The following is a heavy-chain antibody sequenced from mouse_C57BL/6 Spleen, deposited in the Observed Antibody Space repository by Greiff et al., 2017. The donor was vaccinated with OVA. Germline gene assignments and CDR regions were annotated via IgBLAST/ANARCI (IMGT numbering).Heavy chain of an antibody. Sequence: QVQLQQPGAELVRPGSSVKLSCKASGYTFTSYWMDWVKQRPGQGLEWIGNIYPSDSETHYNQKFKDKATLTVDKSSSTAYMQLSSLTSEDSAVYYCAIDSSGYGAYWGQGTLVTVSA. D-gene: IGHD3-2*02. V-gene: IGHV1-61*01. CDR1: GYTFTSYW. CDR2: IYPSDSET. CDR3: AIDSSGYGAY. J-gene: IGHJ3*01.